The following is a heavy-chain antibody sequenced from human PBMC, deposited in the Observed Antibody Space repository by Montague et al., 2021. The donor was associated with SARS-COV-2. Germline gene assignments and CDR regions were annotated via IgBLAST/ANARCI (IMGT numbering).Heavy chain of an antibody. CDR1: RGSISGRSNY. V-gene: IGHV4-39*01. D-gene: IGHD2-15*01. CDR2: FYYTGNT. J-gene: IGHJ5*01. CDR3: VRHGGSSWLVS. Sequence: SETRSLTCTVSRGSISGRSNYWGWVRQTPGKGLEWIGSFYYTGNTYYNPSLKSRVTISVDTSKNQFSLSLRSVTAVDTSVYFCVRHGGSSWLVSWGQGTLVIVPS.